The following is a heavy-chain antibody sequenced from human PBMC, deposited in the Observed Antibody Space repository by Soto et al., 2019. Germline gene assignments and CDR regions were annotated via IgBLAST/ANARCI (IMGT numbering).Heavy chain of an antibody. CDR3: ASGIQLWLRQINNGYAG. CDR2: IIPMFGTA. V-gene: IGHV1-69*12. D-gene: IGHD5-18*01. Sequence: QVQLVQSGAEVKKPESSVKFSCKAPGGTFSTYAISWVRQAPGQGLEWMGGIIPMFGTANYARRFQDRDTITADESTNTVYMEQSSLRSQDTAVYFGASGIQLWLRQINNGYAGWGQGTLVTVSS. CDR1: GGTFSTYA. J-gene: IGHJ4*02.